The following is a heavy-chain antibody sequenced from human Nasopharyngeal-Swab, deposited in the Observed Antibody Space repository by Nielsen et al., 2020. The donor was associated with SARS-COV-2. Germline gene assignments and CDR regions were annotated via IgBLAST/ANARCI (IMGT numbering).Heavy chain of an antibody. V-gene: IGHV3-11*04. J-gene: IGHJ3*01. Sequence: GESLKISCAASGFIFSDYYMSWIRQAPGKGLEWISHILSGGSITDYADSVKGRFTISRDNGKNSLYLQMNSLRDDDTAVYYCARGNYGDYTFDVWGQGAMVAVSS. CDR2: ILSGGSIT. D-gene: IGHD4-17*01. CDR3: ARGNYGDYTFDV. CDR1: GFIFSDYY.